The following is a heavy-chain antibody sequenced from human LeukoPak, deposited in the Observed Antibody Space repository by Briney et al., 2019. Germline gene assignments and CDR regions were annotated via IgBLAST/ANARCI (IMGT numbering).Heavy chain of an antibody. Sequence: ASVKVSCKASGYTFTDYYIHWVRQAPGQGLEWMGWINPNSGGTNYALKFQGRVTMTRATSISTAYMDLSRLTSDDTAVYYCARVQSLRVVRCFDPWGQGTLVTVSS. J-gene: IGHJ5*02. V-gene: IGHV1-2*02. CDR2: INPNSGGT. CDR1: GYTFTDYY. D-gene: IGHD4-17*01. CDR3: ARVQSLRVVRCFDP.